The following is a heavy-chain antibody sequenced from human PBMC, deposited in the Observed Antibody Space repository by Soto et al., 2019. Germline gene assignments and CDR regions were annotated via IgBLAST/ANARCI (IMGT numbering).Heavy chain of an antibody. D-gene: IGHD6-13*01. J-gene: IGHJ6*02. Sequence: PGASVKVSCKASGYTFTSYAMHWVRQAPGQRLEWMGWINAGNGNTKYSQKFQGRVTITRDTSASTAYMELSSLRSEDTAVYYCAGQQLVSVFYYYGMDVWGQGTTVTVSS. CDR2: INAGNGNT. V-gene: IGHV1-3*01. CDR1: GYTFTSYA. CDR3: AGQQLVSVFYYYGMDV.